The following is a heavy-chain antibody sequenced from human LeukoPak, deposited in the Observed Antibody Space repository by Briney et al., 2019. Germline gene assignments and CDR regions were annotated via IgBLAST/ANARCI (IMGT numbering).Heavy chain of an antibody. J-gene: IGHJ6*04. V-gene: IGHV4-31*03. D-gene: IGHD2-15*01. CDR1: GGSISSGGYY. CDR3: ARDRAYCSGGSCYSGGTDV. CDR2: IYYSGST. Sequence: SETLSLTCTVSGGSISSGGYYWSWIRQHPGKGLEWIGYIYYSGSTYYNPSLKSRVTISVDTSKNQFSLKLSSVTAADTAVYYCARDRAYCSGGSCYSGGTDVWGKGTTVTVSS.